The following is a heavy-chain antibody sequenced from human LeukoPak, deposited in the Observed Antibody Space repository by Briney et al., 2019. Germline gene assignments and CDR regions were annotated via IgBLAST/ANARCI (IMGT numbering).Heavy chain of an antibody. CDR3: ARVDCSGGSCYSSLDY. J-gene: IGHJ4*02. V-gene: IGHV3-21*01. CDR1: GFTFSSHS. Sequence: GGSLRLSCAASGFTFSSHSMNWVRQAPGKGLEWVSSISSSSSYIYYADSVKGRFTIFRDNAKNSLFLQMDSLRVEDTAVYYCARVDCSGGSCYSSLDYWGQGTLITVSS. CDR2: ISSSSSYI. D-gene: IGHD2-15*01.